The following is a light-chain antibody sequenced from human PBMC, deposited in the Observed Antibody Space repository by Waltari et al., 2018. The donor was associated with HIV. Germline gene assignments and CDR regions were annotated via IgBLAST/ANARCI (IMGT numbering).Light chain of an antibody. V-gene: IGLV2-11*01. CDR1: SSDIGSFDY. Sequence: QSALTQPRSVSGSPGQSVTISCTGTSSDIGSFDYVSWYQQYPGQAPKVILYEVNQRPSGVPDRFTGSKSGITASLTISGLQGDDEADYYCCSYAGSYTYVFGTGTKVNVL. J-gene: IGLJ1*01. CDR2: EVN. CDR3: CSYAGSYTYV.